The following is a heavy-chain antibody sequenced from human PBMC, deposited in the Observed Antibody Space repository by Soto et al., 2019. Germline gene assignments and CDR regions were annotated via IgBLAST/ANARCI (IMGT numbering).Heavy chain of an antibody. Sequence: SVKVSCKASGVTFSSQDMRCVRRAPGQGLEWMGGIIPIFGTPQYAEKFQDRVTITADESTSTAYMELSSLTSEDTAVYYCATNEGRDGYSFDYWGQGTLVTVSS. V-gene: IGHV1-69*13. D-gene: IGHD5-12*01. CDR2: IIPIFGTP. CDR1: GVTFSSQD. CDR3: ATNEGRDGYSFDY. J-gene: IGHJ4*02.